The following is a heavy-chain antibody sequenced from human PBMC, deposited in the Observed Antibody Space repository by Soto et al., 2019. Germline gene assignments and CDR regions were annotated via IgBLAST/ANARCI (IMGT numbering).Heavy chain of an antibody. CDR2: ISYDGSNK. CDR3: AKDLGIAVAGTVWSYYYYYGMDV. D-gene: IGHD6-19*01. J-gene: IGHJ6*02. CDR1: GFTFSSYG. Sequence: GGSLRLSCAASGFTFSSYGMHWVRQAPGKGLEWVAVISYDGSNKYYADSVKGRFTISRDNSKNTLYLQMNSLRAEDTAVYYCAKDLGIAVAGTVWSYYYYYGMDVWGQGTTVTVS. V-gene: IGHV3-30*18.